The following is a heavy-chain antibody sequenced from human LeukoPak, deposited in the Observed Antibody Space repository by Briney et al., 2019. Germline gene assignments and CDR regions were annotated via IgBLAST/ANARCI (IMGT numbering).Heavy chain of an antibody. CDR3: ATASHYDIWSGYNAFDI. J-gene: IGHJ3*02. CDR2: INHSGST. Sequence: SETLSLTCAVYGGSFSGYYWSWIRQPPGKGLEWIGEINHSGSTNYNPSLKSRVTISVDTSKNQFSLKLSSVTAADTAVYYCATASHYDIWSGYNAFDIWGQGTMVTVSS. CDR1: GGSFSGYY. D-gene: IGHD3-3*01. V-gene: IGHV4-34*01.